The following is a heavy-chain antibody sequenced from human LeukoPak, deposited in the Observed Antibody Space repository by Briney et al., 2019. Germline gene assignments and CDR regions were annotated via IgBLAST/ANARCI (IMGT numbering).Heavy chain of an antibody. Sequence: PGRSLRLSCAASGFTFSSYAMHWVRQAPGKGLEWVAVISYDGSNKYYADSVKGRFTISRDNSKNTVYLQMNSLRADDTAVYYCAGVDAAMPDAFDIWGQGTTVTVSS. CDR3: AGVDAAMPDAFDI. J-gene: IGHJ3*02. CDR1: GFTFSSYA. CDR2: ISYDGSNK. D-gene: IGHD5-18*01. V-gene: IGHV3-30*04.